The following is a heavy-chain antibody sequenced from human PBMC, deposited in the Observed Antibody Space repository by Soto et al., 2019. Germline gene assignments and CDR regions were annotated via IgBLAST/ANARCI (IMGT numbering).Heavy chain of an antibody. D-gene: IGHD2-8*02. CDR2: VSAGGDMT. V-gene: IGHV3-23*01. Sequence: GGSLRLSCAASGFTFSSYAMSWVRQAPGKGLEWVSSVSAGGDMTYYSDSVKGRFTISRDNSNNALFLQMNSLRIEDTALYYCARGDRGVSGSPASYYYSGLDVWGQGTTVTVSS. J-gene: IGHJ6*02. CDR3: ARGDRGVSGSPASYYYSGLDV. CDR1: GFTFSSYA.